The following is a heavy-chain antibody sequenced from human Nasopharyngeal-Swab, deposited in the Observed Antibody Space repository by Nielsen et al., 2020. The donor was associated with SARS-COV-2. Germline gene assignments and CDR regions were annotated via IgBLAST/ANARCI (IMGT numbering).Heavy chain of an antibody. CDR1: GFNFNYYS. V-gene: IGHV3-66*01. CDR2: LYSGGTA. J-gene: IGHJ6*02. D-gene: IGHD3-10*01. CDR3: ASSYYPGSGTSYGMDV. Sequence: GESLKISCAASGFNFNYYSMNWVRQAPGKGLEWVSVLYSGGTAYYADSVKGRFTTSRDNSKNMLYLQMNSLRAEDTAVYYCASSYYPGSGTSYGMDVWGHGTTVTVSS.